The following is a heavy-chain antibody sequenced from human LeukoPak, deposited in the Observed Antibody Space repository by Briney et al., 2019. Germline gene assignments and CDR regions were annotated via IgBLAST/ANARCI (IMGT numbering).Heavy chain of an antibody. J-gene: IGHJ4*02. CDR3: AKEIDSSSSRPLDY. CDR1: GFTFSSYG. Sequence: PGGSLRLSCAASGFTFSSYGMHWVRQAPGKGLEWVAFIRYDGSNKYYADSVKGRFTISRDNSRNTLYLQMNSLRAEGTAVYYCAKEIDSSSSRPLDYWGQGTLVTVSS. CDR2: IRYDGSNK. D-gene: IGHD6-6*01. V-gene: IGHV3-30*02.